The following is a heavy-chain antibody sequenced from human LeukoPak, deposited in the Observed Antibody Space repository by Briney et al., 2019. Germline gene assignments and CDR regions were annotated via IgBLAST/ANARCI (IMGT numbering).Heavy chain of an antibody. J-gene: IGHJ4*02. CDR3: TTVPLTYYYDSSGYYYFDY. D-gene: IGHD3-22*01. Sequence: PGGSLRLSCAASGFTFSSYGMSWVRQAPGKGLEWVSAISGSGGSTYYADSVKGRFTISRDNSKNTLYLQMNSLKTEDTAVYYCTTVPLTYYYDSSGYYYFDYWGQGTLVTVSS. CDR1: GFTFSSYG. V-gene: IGHV3-23*01. CDR2: ISGSGGST.